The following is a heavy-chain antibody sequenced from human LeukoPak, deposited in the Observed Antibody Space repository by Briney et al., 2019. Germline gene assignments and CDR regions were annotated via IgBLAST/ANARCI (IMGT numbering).Heavy chain of an antibody. CDR2: ISYDGSNK. D-gene: IGHD3-22*01. J-gene: IGHJ4*02. CDR3: ARDRSPFYYDSSGYYSAEDY. V-gene: IGHV3-30-3*01. Sequence: GGSLRLSCAASGFTFSSYAMHWVRQAPGKGLEWVAVISYDGSNKYYADSVKGRFTISRDNSKNTLYPQMNSLRAEDTAVYYCARDRSPFYYDSSGYYSAEDYWGQGTLVTVSS. CDR1: GFTFSSYA.